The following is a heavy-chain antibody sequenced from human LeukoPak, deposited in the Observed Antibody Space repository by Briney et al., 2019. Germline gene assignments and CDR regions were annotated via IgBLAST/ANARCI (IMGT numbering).Heavy chain of an antibody. CDR3: ARATPGFDY. Sequence: SETLSLTCTVSGGSISSGSYYWSWIRQPAGKGLEWIGRIYTSGSTNYNPSLKSRVTISVDTSKNQFSLKLSSVTAADTAVYYCARATPGFDYRGQGTLVTVSS. J-gene: IGHJ4*02. CDR2: IYTSGST. D-gene: IGHD4-17*01. CDR1: GGSISSGSYY. V-gene: IGHV4-61*02.